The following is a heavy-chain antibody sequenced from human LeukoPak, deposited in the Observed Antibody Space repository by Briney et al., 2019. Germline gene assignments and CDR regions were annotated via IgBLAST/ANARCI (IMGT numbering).Heavy chain of an antibody. V-gene: IGHV3-74*01. CDR2: IKYDGSTS. J-gene: IGHJ3*02. CDR1: GFTFTTYW. Sequence: GGSLRLSCEASGFTFTTYWIHWVRQGPGKGLVWVSRIKYDGSTSNYADSVKGRFTISRDNSKNTLYLQMNSLRAEDTAVYYCAKGPIWGQGTMVTVSS. CDR3: AKGPI.